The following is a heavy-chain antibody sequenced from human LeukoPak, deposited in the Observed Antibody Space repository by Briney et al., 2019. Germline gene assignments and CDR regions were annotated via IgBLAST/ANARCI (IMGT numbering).Heavy chain of an antibody. D-gene: IGHD5-24*01. CDR2: ISGSGGST. J-gene: IGHJ3*02. CDR3: AKDTDSDNYGIDAFDI. V-gene: IGHV3-23*01. Sequence: GGSLRLSCAASGFTFSSYAMSWVRQAPGKGLEWVSAISGSGGSTYYADSVKGRFTISRDNSKNTLYVQMNSLRAEDTAVYYCAKDTDSDNYGIDAFDIWGQGTMVTVSS. CDR1: GFTFSSYA.